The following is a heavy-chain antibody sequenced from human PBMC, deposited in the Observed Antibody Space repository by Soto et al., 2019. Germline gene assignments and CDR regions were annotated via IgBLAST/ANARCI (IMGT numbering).Heavy chain of an antibody. CDR2: IFYSGNT. D-gene: IGHD5-12*01. J-gene: IGHJ6*02. V-gene: IGHV4-39*01. Sequence: PSETLSLTCTVSGGSISTGNLYWGWIRQPPGKGLEWIGSIFYSGNTYYSPSLKSRVTISVDTSKNQFSLKLNSVTAADTAVYYCARRYGGYDLDYYYGMDVWGQGTTVTVSS. CDR3: ARRYGGYDLDYYYGMDV. CDR1: GGSISTGNLY.